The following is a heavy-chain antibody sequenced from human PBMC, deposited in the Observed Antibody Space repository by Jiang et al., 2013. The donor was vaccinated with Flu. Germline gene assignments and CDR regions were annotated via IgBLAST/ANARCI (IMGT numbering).Heavy chain of an antibody. V-gene: IGHV3-74*01. Sequence: GLVWVSRINRDGSSTGYADSVKGRFTISRDNAKTTLYLQMNSLRAEDTAVYYCARDLHYYGSGAFDYWGQGTLVTVSS. CDR2: INRDGSST. D-gene: IGHD3-10*01. J-gene: IGHJ4*02. CDR3: ARDLHYYGSGAFDY.